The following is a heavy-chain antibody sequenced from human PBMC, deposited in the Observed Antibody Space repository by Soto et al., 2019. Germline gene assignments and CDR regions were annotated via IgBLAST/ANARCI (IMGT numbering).Heavy chain of an antibody. CDR1: GSTFTSNG. Sequence: ASVKFSCKVSGSTFTSNGIGWVRRAPGQGLEWMGWISTYNENMDSAPQLQGRLTMTTDTSTTTAYMELTNLKFDDTALYYCSGGSCYWFDPWGQGTLVTVSS. D-gene: IGHD2-15*01. V-gene: IGHV1-18*04. J-gene: IGHJ5*02. CDR3: SGGSCYWFDP. CDR2: ISTYNENM.